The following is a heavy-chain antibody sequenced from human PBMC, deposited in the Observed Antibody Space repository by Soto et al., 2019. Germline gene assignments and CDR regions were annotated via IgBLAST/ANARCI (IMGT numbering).Heavy chain of an antibody. Sequence: QVQLVESGGGVVQPGRSLRLSCAASGFTFSSYAMHWVRRAPGKGLEWMAVMSYDGSNKYYADSVKGRFTISRDNSKNTLSLQMNRLRPAGPPLYYCARDGGASWGQGTLVIVSS. CDR3: ARDGGAS. D-gene: IGHD3-16*01. J-gene: IGHJ5*02. CDR1: GFTFSSYA. CDR2: MSYDGSNK. V-gene: IGHV3-30-3*01.